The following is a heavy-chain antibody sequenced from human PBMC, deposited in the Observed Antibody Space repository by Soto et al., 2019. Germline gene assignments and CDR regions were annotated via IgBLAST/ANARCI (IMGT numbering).Heavy chain of an antibody. CDR3: ASMIGDPVLSFDS. CDR1: GGSISSYY. CDR2: IFHSGST. Sequence: QVQLQESGPGLVKPSETLSPTCTVSGGSISSYYWSWIRQPPGKGLEWIGFIFHSGSTSYNPSLKSRVTISIDTSEYQFSLKLNSVTAADTAVYYCASMIGDPVLSFDSWGQGTLVAVSS. J-gene: IGHJ5*01. D-gene: IGHD3-10*02. V-gene: IGHV4-59*01.